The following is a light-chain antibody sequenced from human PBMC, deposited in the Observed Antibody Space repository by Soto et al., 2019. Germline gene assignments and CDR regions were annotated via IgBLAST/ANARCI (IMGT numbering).Light chain of an antibody. CDR1: LSISNW. CDR3: LQYNGYYRT. J-gene: IGKJ1*01. Sequence: DIQMTQSPSTLSASVGDRVTITCRASLSISNWLAWYQQKPGKAPKFLIYDASSLQSGVPSRFSGSGSGTDFTLTISSLQSDDFATYYCLQYNGYYRTFGQGTKVDIK. V-gene: IGKV1-5*01. CDR2: DAS.